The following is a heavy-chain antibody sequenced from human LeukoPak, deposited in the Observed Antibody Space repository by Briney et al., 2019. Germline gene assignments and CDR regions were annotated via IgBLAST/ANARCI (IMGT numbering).Heavy chain of an antibody. Sequence: GGSLRLSCAASGFTFSSYGMHWVRQAPGKGLEWVAFIRYDGSNKYYADSVKGRFTISRDNSKDTLYLQMNSLRAEDTAVYYCAKPRALVVPAPNYWGQGTLVTVSS. D-gene: IGHD2-2*01. CDR1: GFTFSSYG. J-gene: IGHJ4*02. V-gene: IGHV3-30*02. CDR3: AKPRALVVPAPNY. CDR2: IRYDGSNK.